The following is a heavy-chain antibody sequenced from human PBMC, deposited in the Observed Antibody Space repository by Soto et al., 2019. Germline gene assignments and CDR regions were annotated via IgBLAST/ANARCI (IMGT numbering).Heavy chain of an antibody. J-gene: IGHJ4*02. V-gene: IGHV1-8*02. CDR2: VTPRNGDT. CDR1: GYTFTSYD. CDR3: ARAQSSGSYYSDY. D-gene: IGHD1-26*01. Sequence: ASVKVSCKASGYTFTSYDINWVRQAAGQGPEWMGSVTPRNGDTAFAQKYQGRVTVTSNTSMSTVYMELSNLRAEDTAVYYCARAQSSGSYYSDYWGQGTLVTVSS.